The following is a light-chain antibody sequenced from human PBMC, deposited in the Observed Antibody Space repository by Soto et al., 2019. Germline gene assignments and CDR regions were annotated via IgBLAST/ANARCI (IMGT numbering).Light chain of an antibody. CDR1: QSVSSSY. V-gene: IGKV3-20*01. CDR3: QQYGSSSWT. J-gene: IGKJ1*01. CDR2: GTS. Sequence: ESVLTQSPGTLSLSPGERATLSCRASQSVSSSYLAWYQQKPGQAPRLLIYGTSSRATAIPDRFSGSGSGTDFTLTISRLEPDDFAVYYCQQYGSSSWTFGQGTKV.